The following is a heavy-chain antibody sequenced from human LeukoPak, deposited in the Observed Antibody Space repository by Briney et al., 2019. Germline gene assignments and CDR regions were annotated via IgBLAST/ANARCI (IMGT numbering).Heavy chain of an antibody. Sequence: SETLSLTYAVYGGSFSGYYWSWIRQPPGKGLEWIGGINHSRTTNYNPSLKSRVTISVDTSKNQFSLKLSSVTAADTAVYYCARDVDATSGWFDPWGQGTLVTVSS. D-gene: IGHD2-15*01. CDR3: ARDVDATSGWFDP. J-gene: IGHJ5*02. V-gene: IGHV4-34*01. CDR1: GGSFSGYY. CDR2: INHSRTT.